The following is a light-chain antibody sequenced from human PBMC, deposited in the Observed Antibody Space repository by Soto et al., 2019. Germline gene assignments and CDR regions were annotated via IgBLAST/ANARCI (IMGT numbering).Light chain of an antibody. Sequence: EIVLTQSPGTLSLFPGERATPSGRASQSLTTRYLAWYQKKPAQAPSLLIYGASSRATGIPDRFSGSGSGTDFTLTISRLEPEDFAVYSCQQYGSSPTFGQGTRLEIK. CDR1: QSLTTRY. J-gene: IGKJ5*01. CDR2: GAS. V-gene: IGKV3-20*01. CDR3: QQYGSSPT.